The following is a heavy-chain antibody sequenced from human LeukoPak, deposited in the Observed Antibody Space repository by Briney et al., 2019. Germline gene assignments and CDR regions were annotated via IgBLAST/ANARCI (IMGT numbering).Heavy chain of an antibody. J-gene: IGHJ4*02. Sequence: SETLSLTCTVSGGSFSSSDYYWGWIRQPPGKGLEWIGSIYYSGSTYYNPSLKSRVTISVDTSKNQFSLKLSSVTAADTAVYYCARDRGGYYDSSVSYYFDYWGQGTPVTVSS. CDR2: IYYSGST. V-gene: IGHV4-39*02. CDR3: ARDRGGYYDSSVSYYFDY. D-gene: IGHD3-22*01. CDR1: GGSFSSSDYY.